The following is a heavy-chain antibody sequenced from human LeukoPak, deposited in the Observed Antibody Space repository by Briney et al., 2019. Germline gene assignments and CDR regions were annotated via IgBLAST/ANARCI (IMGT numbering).Heavy chain of an antibody. J-gene: IGHJ4*02. CDR3: ARARHSSPGLFDY. CDR1: GYTFTSYG. CDR2: ISAYNGNT. D-gene: IGHD6-13*01. V-gene: IGHV1-18*01. Sequence: ASVKVSCKASGYTFTSYGISWVRQAPGQGLEWMGWISAYNGNTNYAQKLQGRVTMTTDTSTSTAHMELRSLRSDDTAVYYCARARHSSPGLFDYWGQGTLVTVSS.